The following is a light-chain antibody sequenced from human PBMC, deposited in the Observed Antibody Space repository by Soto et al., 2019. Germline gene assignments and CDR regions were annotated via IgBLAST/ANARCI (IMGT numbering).Light chain of an antibody. CDR3: QQYNTYAT. CDR1: QNIRNL. J-gene: IGKJ1*01. Sequence: DIQLTQSPSTLSAAVGDSVTITCRASQNIRNLLAWYQQKPGKAPKPLIYDASTLKTGVPSRFSGSGSGSEFNLTITGLQPDDFATYFCQQYNTYATFGQGTKVDI. CDR2: DAS. V-gene: IGKV1-5*01.